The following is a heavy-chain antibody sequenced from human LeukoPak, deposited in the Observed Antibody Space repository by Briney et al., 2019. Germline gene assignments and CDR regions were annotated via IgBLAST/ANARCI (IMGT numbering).Heavy chain of an antibody. V-gene: IGHV4-30-4*01. CDR1: SGSISSGDYY. Sequence: PSQTLSLTCTVSSGSISSGDYYWRWIRQPPGKGMEWMGYIYYSGSTYYNPSLKSRVTISVDTSKNQFSLKLSSVTAADTAVYYCARVQLERQAYYYMDVWGKGTTVTVSS. D-gene: IGHD1-1*01. J-gene: IGHJ6*03. CDR2: IYYSGST. CDR3: ARVQLERQAYYYMDV.